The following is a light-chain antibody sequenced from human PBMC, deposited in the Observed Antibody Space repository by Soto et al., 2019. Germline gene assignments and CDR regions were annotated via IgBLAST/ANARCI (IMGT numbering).Light chain of an antibody. J-gene: IGKJ2*01. CDR1: QSISLS. CDR3: KQYNRWTQGN. Sequence: ILLAHSASILSVSPGERSTLSCRASQSISLSLAWYQQKPGHAPRLLISHASTRATGIPARFSGSGSGTALTLPISTLQYEDFELYYCKQYNRWTQGNLGQGKKVAIK. CDR2: HAS. V-gene: IGKV3-15*01.